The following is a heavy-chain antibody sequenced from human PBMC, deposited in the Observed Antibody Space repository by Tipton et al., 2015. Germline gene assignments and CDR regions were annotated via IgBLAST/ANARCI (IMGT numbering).Heavy chain of an antibody. Sequence: TLSLTCAVHGGSFSGYYWTWIRQPPGKGLEWIGEINHSGGTKYNPSLKSRVTMSVDTSKKQFSLKLDSVTAADTAVYYCAGPRGMPAIFGLPWDYYFDYWGQGALVTVSS. CDR1: GGSFSGYY. CDR2: INHSGGT. J-gene: IGHJ4*02. D-gene: IGHD3-3*01. V-gene: IGHV4-34*01. CDR3: AGPRGMPAIFGLPWDYYFDY.